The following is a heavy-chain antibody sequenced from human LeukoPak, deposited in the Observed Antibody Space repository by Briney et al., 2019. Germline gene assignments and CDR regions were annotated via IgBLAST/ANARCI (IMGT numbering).Heavy chain of an antibody. CDR2: VGHTGTT. CDR1: GGSLNDYL. D-gene: IGHD3-10*01. V-gene: IGHV4-34*01. CDR3: ARELISSRAAFDT. Sequence: PSETLSLTCAVYGGSLNDYLWSWIRQPPGQGLEWIGEVGHTGTTNYNPSLRSRVTISVDTSKTQFSLKLTSVTAADTAVYFCARELISSRAAFDTWGQGTVVTVSS. J-gene: IGHJ3*02.